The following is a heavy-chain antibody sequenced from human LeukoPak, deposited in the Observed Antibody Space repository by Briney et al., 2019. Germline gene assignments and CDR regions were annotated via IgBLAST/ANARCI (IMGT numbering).Heavy chain of an antibody. J-gene: IGHJ4*02. D-gene: IGHD6-13*01. CDR2: ISYDGSNK. CDR3: ARVLGIAAAGAFDY. Sequence: PGGSLRLSCAASGFTFSSYAMHWVRQAPGKGLEWVAVISYDGSNKYYADSVKGRFTISRDSSKNTLYLQMNSLRAEDTAVYYCARVLGIAAAGAFDYWGQGTLVTVSS. CDR1: GFTFSSYA. V-gene: IGHV3-30*04.